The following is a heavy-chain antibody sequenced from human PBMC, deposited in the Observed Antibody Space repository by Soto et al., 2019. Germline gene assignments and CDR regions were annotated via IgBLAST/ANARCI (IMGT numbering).Heavy chain of an antibody. Sequence: QVPLVESGGGVVQPGRSLRLSCAASGFTFSSYAMHWVRQAPGKGLEWVAVISYDESNKYYADSVKGRFTISRDKSKNTLYLQMNSLRAEDTAVYYCARVRGSSWYEGAFDIWGQGTMVTVSS. D-gene: IGHD6-13*01. CDR1: GFTFSSYA. CDR3: ARVRGSSWYEGAFDI. J-gene: IGHJ3*02. V-gene: IGHV3-30-3*01. CDR2: ISYDESNK.